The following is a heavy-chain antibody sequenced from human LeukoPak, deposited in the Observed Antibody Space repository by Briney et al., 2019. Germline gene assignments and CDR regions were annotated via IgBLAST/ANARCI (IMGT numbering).Heavy chain of an antibody. CDR1: GASISSHY. V-gene: IGHV4-59*08. J-gene: IGHJ4*02. CDR2: RYNSGST. D-gene: IGHD6-19*01. CDR3: ARQRLVGGGYYFDY. Sequence: SETLSLTCTVSGASISSHYWSWIRQPPGKGLEWIGYRYNSGSTNYNPSLKSRVTISADTSKNQISLKLSSVTAADTAVYYCARQRLVGGGYYFDYWGQGTLVTVSS.